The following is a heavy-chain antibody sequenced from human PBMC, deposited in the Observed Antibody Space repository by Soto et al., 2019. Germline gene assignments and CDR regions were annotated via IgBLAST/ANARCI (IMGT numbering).Heavy chain of an antibody. J-gene: IGHJ5*02. CDR2: IYYSGST. D-gene: IGHD6-13*01. CDR3: ARLGAGIGVGWFDP. Sequence: PSETLSLTCTVSGGSISSYYWSWIRQPPGKGLEWIGYIYYSGSTNYNPSLKSRVTISVDTSKNQFSLKLSSVTAADTAVYYCARLGAGIGVGWFDPWGQGTLVTVSS. CDR1: GGSISSYY. V-gene: IGHV4-59*01.